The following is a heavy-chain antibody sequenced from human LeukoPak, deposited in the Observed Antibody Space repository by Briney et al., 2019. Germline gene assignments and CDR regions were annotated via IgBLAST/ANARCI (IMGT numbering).Heavy chain of an antibody. Sequence: SGGSLRLSCAASGFTLSSYWISWVRQAPRKGLEWVSNIKQDGSEKYYVDSVKGRFTISRDNAKNSLYLQMNSLRAEDTAVYYCARAKPGYWGQGTLVPVPS. CDR2: IKQDGSEK. CDR3: ARAKPGY. V-gene: IGHV3-7*01. J-gene: IGHJ4*02. CDR1: GFTLSSYW.